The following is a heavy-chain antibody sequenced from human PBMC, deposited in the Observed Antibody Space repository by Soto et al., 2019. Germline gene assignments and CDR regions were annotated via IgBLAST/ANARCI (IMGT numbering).Heavy chain of an antibody. Sequence: PSETLSLTCTVSGGSISSYYWSWIRQPPGKGLEWIGYIYYSGSTNYNPSLKSRVTISVDTSKNQFSLKLSSVTAADTAVYYCARLGYSSGWPIHNWFDPWGQGTLVTVSS. CDR3: ARLGYSSGWPIHNWFDP. D-gene: IGHD6-19*01. CDR1: GGSISSYY. CDR2: IYYSGST. J-gene: IGHJ5*02. V-gene: IGHV4-59*01.